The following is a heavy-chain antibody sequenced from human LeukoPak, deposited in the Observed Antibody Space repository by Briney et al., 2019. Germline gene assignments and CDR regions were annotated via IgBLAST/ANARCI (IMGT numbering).Heavy chain of an antibody. CDR2: IYHSGST. CDR1: GGSISSYY. V-gene: IGHV4-59*12. CDR3: ARGGYSGYDPFIDY. J-gene: IGHJ4*02. Sequence: PSETLSLTCTVSGGSISSYYWSWIRQPPGKGLEWIGYIYHSGSTYYNPSLKSRVTTSVDRSKNQFSLKLSSVTAADSAVYYCARGGYSGYDPFIDYWGQGTLVTVSS. D-gene: IGHD5-12*01.